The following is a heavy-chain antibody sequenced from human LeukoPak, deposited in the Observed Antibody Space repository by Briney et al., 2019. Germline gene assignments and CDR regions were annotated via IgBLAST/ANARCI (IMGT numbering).Heavy chain of an antibody. V-gene: IGHV3-53*01. CDR3: ARAGPIDY. Sequence: PGGSLRLSCAASGFIVSSKYMIWVRQAPGKGLEWVSVIYSGGSTYYAASVEGRFTISRDNSKNTVYLQMNNLRVDDTAVYYCARAGPIDYWGQGILVTVSS. CDR1: GFIVSSKY. CDR2: IYSGGST. J-gene: IGHJ4*02.